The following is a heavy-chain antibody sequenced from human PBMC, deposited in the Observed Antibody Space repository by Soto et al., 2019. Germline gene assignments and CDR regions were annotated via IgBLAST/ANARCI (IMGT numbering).Heavy chain of an antibody. V-gene: IGHV4-34*01. CDR3: ASGYSGSASED. Sequence: EALSLSGAVYGGSLSGYYGSWIRQPPGKGLEWIGELNHSGSTNYKPSLKSRVTISVDTSKNQFSLKLSSVTAADTAVYYCASGYSGSASEDWGQGTLATVPS. J-gene: IGHJ4*02. CDR1: GGSLSGYY. D-gene: IGHD5-12*01. CDR2: LNHSGST.